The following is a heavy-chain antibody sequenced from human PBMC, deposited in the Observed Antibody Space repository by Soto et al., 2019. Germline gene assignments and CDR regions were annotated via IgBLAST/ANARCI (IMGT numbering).Heavy chain of an antibody. CDR2: IYHSGST. CDR1: GGSISSGGYS. D-gene: IGHD3-22*01. Sequence: QLQLQESGSGLVKPSQTLSLTCAVSGGSISSGGYSWSWIRQPPGKGLEWIGYIYHSGSTYYNPSLKRRVTKSVERSKNQCSLKLSSVTAADTAVYYCASTDYYDSSVYTNWGQGTLVTVTS. CDR3: ASTDYYDSSVYTN. J-gene: IGHJ4*02. V-gene: IGHV4-30-2*01.